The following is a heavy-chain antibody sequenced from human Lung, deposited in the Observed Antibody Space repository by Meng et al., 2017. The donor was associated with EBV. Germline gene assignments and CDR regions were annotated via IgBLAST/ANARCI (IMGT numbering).Heavy chain of an antibody. CDR2: IDPNTGNP. CDR1: GYTFPSYA. Sequence: VQLVQSGAELKQPVASVKVSCRPSGYTFPSYAIKWVRQAPGQGPDWIGWIDPNTGNPTYDQGFTGRFVFSLDTSVSTAYLQINSLRADDTAVYYCARDSPLDGYSLLDYWGQGTLVTVSS. J-gene: IGHJ4*02. CDR3: ARDSPLDGYSLLDY. V-gene: IGHV7-4-1*02. D-gene: IGHD5-24*01.